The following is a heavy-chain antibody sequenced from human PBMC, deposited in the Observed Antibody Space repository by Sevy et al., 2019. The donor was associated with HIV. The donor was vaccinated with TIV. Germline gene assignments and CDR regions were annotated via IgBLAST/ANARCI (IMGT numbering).Heavy chain of an antibody. CDR3: ARAGGGSYGSLGFDY. V-gene: IGHV3-7*01. J-gene: IGHJ4*02. CDR2: IKQDGSEK. Sequence: GGSLRLSCAASGFTFSSYWMSWVRQAPGKGLEWVANIKQDGSEKYYADSVKGRFTISRDNAKNSLYLQMNSLRDEDTAVYYCARAGGGSYGSLGFDYWGQGTLVTVSS. CDR1: GFTFSSYW. D-gene: IGHD1-26*01.